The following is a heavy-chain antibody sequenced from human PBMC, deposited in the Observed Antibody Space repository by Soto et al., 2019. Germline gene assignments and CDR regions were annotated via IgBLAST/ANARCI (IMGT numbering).Heavy chain of an antibody. Sequence: ASVKVSCKASGGTFSTSTISWVRQAPGQGLEWMGGITPIFGTASFAQKFQGRVTITADESTSTAYMELSSLRSEDTAMYYCARDGTLYDSSGYYYLYWGQGTLVTVSS. V-gene: IGHV1-69*13. CDR2: ITPIFGTA. J-gene: IGHJ4*02. CDR1: GGTFSTST. CDR3: ARDGTLYDSSGYYYLY. D-gene: IGHD3-22*01.